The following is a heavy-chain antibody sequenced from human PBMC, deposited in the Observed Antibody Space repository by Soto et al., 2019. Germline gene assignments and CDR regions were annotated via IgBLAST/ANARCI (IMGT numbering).Heavy chain of an antibody. Sequence: PCGSQTLAFAASGFTLRSYAMSLVLHPPGKGLEWVSAISGSGGSTYYADSVKGRFTIFRDNSKNTLYLQMNSLRAEDTAVYYCAKDEGYCSSTSCINWFDPWGQGT. D-gene: IGHD2-2*01. CDR2: ISGSGGST. J-gene: IGHJ5*02. CDR1: GFTLRSYA. CDR3: AKDEGYCSSTSCINWFDP. V-gene: IGHV3-23*01.